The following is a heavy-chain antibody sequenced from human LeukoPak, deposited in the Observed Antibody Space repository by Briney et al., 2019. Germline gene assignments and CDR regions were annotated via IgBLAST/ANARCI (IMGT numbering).Heavy chain of an antibody. CDR2: ISYDSAIT. Sequence: GSLRLSCAASGFTFSRDSMNWVRQAPGEGLEWISYISYDSAITYYADSGRGRRTISRDNAKNSLYLQMHSLRAEDTAVYYCVRDNPRCCGVVPANIDDSWGQGTLVTVSS. V-gene: IGHV3-48*01. D-gene: IGHD2-15*01. CDR1: GFTFSRDS. CDR3: VRDNPRCCGVVPANIDDS. J-gene: IGHJ4*02.